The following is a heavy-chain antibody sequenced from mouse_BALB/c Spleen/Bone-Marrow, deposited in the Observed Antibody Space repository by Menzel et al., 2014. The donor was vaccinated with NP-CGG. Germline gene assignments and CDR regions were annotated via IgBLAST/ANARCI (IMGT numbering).Heavy chain of an antibody. Sequence: LQQSGAELVKPGTSVKLSCKASGYNFTSYWINWVKLRPGQGLEWIGDIYPGSGSTNYNEKFKSKATLTVDTSSSTAYMQLSNLASEDSALYYCARFSQLGLLAYWGQGTLVTVSA. J-gene: IGHJ3*01. D-gene: IGHD3-1*01. CDR1: GYNFTSYW. CDR2: IYPGSGST. CDR3: ARFSQLGLLAY. V-gene: IGHV1-55*01.